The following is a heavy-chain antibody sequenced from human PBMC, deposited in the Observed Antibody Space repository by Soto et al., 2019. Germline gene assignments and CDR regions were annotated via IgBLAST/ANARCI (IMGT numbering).Heavy chain of an antibody. Sequence: GGSLRLSCAASGFTFSSYAMSWVRQAPGKGLEWVSAISGSGGSTYYADSVKGRFTISRDNSKNTLYLQMNSLRAEDTAVYYCAKDGFPYGDYEPVAPPQHWGQGTLVTVSS. V-gene: IGHV3-23*01. CDR1: GFTFSSYA. CDR3: AKDGFPYGDYEPVAPPQH. J-gene: IGHJ1*01. D-gene: IGHD4-17*01. CDR2: ISGSGGST.